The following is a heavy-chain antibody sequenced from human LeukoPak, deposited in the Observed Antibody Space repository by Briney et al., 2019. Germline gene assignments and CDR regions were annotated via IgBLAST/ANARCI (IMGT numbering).Heavy chain of an antibody. CDR3: ARPDGYNTP. J-gene: IGHJ5*02. CDR2: IIPIFGTA. Sequence: SVKVSCKTSGYTFSNYGISWVRQAPGQGLEWMGGIIPIFGTANYAQKFQGRVTITADESTSTAYMELSSLRSEDTAVYYCARPDGYNTPWGQGTLVTVSS. V-gene: IGHV1-69*13. CDR1: GYTFSNYG. D-gene: IGHD5-24*01.